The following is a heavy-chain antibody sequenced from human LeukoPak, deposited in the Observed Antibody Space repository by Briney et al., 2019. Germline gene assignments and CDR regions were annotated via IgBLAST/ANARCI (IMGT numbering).Heavy chain of an antibody. D-gene: IGHD3-22*01. CDR2: MNPNSGNT. V-gene: IGHV1-8*02. Sequence: ASVKVSCKASGYTFTNYDINWVRQATGQGLEWMGWMNPNSGNTGYAQKFQGRVTMTRNTSISTAYMELSSLRSEDTAVYYCARIYDSSGYYPQRCIGYWGQGTLVTVSS. CDR1: GYTFTNYD. CDR3: ARIYDSSGYYPQRCIGY. J-gene: IGHJ4*02.